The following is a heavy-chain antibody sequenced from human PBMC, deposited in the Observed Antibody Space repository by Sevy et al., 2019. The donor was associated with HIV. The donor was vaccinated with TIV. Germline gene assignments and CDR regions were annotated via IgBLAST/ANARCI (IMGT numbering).Heavy chain of an antibody. CDR3: AKDYMLNLWRGYFDS. Sequence: GGSLRLSCAASGLTFNSHAMSWVQQPPGRGLEWVSAISGSGETTVYADSVRGRFTISRDNSKNTLFLVMNSLRAEDTAVYYCAKDYMLNLWRGYFDSWGQGTLVTVSS. J-gene: IGHJ4*02. CDR1: GLTFNSHA. V-gene: IGHV3-23*01. D-gene: IGHD3-3*01. CDR2: ISGSGETT.